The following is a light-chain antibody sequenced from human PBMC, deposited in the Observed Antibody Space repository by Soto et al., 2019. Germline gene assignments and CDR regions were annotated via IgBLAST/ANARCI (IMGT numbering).Light chain of an antibody. J-gene: IGKJ5*01. CDR1: PCFXNF. Sequence: IVLTQYAAKLSLSPGERATLSCMARPCFXNFLAWYQLKPGQAPRLLIXGAFNRATGIPARFSGSGSGRDFTLTISSLKPEEAAIYYCQQRNIWPTGTFGQGTRLDI. V-gene: IGKV3-11*02. CDR3: QQRNIWPTGT. CDR2: GAF.